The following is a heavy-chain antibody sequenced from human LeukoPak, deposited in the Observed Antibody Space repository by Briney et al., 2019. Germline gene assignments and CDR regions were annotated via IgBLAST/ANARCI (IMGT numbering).Heavy chain of an antibody. D-gene: IGHD2-2*02. J-gene: IGHJ4*02. V-gene: IGHV1-18*01. Sequence: ASVKVSCKASGGTFSSYAISWVRQAPGQGLEWMGWISAYNGNTNYAQKLQGRVTMTTDTSTSTAYMELRSLRSDDTAVYYCARFVVVPAAIPGDYWGQGTLVTVSS. CDR3: ARFVVVPAAIPGDY. CDR1: GGTFSSYA. CDR2: ISAYNGNT.